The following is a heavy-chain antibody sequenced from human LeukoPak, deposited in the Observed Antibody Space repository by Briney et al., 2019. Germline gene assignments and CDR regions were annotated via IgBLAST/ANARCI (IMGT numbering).Heavy chain of an antibody. CDR3: ANSGPTVTSYGMDV. V-gene: IGHV1-2*02. D-gene: IGHD4-17*01. Sequence: ASVKVSCKASGYTFTTYGISWVRQAPGQGLEWMGWINPNSGGTNYAQKFQGRVTMTRDTSISTAYMELSRLRSDDTAVYYCANSGPTVTSYGMDVWGQGTTVTVSS. CDR1: GYTFTTYG. CDR2: INPNSGGT. J-gene: IGHJ6*02.